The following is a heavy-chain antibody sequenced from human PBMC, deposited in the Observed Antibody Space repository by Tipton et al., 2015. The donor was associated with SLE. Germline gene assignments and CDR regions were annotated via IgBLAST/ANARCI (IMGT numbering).Heavy chain of an antibody. Sequence: TLSLTCTVSGGSISSSSYYWGWIRQPPGKGLEWIGSIYYSGRTYYNPFLKSRVTISVDTSKNQFSLKLSSVTAADTAVYYCARLGEWGVGMDVWGQGTTVTVSS. J-gene: IGHJ6*02. D-gene: IGHD3-16*01. V-gene: IGHV4-39*07. CDR2: IYYSGRT. CDR3: ARLGEWGVGMDV. CDR1: GGSISSSSYY.